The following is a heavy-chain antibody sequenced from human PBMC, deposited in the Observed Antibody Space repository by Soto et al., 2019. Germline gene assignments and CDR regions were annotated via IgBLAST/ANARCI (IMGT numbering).Heavy chain of an antibody. V-gene: IGHV1-69*12. CDR1: GGTFSSYA. Sequence: QVQLVQSGAEVKKPGSSVKVSCKASGGTFSSYAISWVRQAPGQGLEWMGGIIPIFGTANYAQKFQGRVTITADESTSTAYMGLSSLRSEDTAVYYCARDRPYCSGGSCYGYYCGMDVWGQGTTVTVSS. CDR2: IIPIFGTA. D-gene: IGHD2-15*01. J-gene: IGHJ6*01. CDR3: ARDRPYCSGGSCYGYYCGMDV.